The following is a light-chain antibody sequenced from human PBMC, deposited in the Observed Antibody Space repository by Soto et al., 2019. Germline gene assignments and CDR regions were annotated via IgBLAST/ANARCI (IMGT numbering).Light chain of an antibody. CDR2: GPS. Sequence: EIVMTQSPATLSVSPGERVTLSCRASQSVSSNLAWYQQKPGQAPRLLVYGPSTRATGIPARFSGSGSGTEFTLTISSLQSEDFAVYYCQQYNNWPPLTFGGGTKV. J-gene: IGKJ4*01. CDR3: QQYNNWPPLT. CDR1: QSVSSN. V-gene: IGKV3-15*01.